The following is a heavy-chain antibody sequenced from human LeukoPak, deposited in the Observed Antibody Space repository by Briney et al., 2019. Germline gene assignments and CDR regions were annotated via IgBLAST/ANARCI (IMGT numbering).Heavy chain of an antibody. D-gene: IGHD3-10*01. V-gene: IGHV3-23*01. CDR1: GFTFSSYA. CDR2: ISGSGGST. CDR3: AKAVPPYYYGSGSWFDP. Sequence: GGSLRLSCAASGFTFSSYAMSWVRQAPGKGLEWVSAISGSGGSTYYADSVKGRFTISRDNSKNTLYLQMNSLRAEDTAVYYCAKAVPPYYYGSGSWFDPWGQGTLVTVSS. J-gene: IGHJ5*02.